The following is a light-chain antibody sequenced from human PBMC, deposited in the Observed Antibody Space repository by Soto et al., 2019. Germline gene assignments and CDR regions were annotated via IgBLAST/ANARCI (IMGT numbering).Light chain of an antibody. J-gene: IGKJ2*01. Sequence: DIQMTQSPSSLSASVGDRVTITCRASQSISSYLNWYQQKPGKAPKLLIYAASSLQSGVPSRFSGSGSGTDVTPTISSLQPEDFATYYCQQGYSTPPTFGQGTKLEIK. CDR3: QQGYSTPPT. V-gene: IGKV1-39*01. CDR2: AAS. CDR1: QSISSY.